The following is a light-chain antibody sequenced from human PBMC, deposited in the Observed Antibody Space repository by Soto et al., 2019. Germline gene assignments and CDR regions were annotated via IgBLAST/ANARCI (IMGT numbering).Light chain of an antibody. J-gene: IGLJ1*01. Sequence: QSALTQPASVSGSPGQSITISCTGTSSDVGGYNYVSWYQQHPGKAPKLMIYDVSNRPSGVSNRFSGSKSCNTASLTISGLQAEDEADYFCSSYTSSSTLGYVFGTGTKLTVL. V-gene: IGLV2-14*01. CDR2: DVS. CDR3: SSYTSSSTLGYV. CDR1: SSDVGGYNY.